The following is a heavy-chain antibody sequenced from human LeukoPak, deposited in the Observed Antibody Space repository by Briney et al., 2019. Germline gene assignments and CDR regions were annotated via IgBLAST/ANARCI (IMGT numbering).Heavy chain of an antibody. J-gene: IGHJ6*03. D-gene: IGHD2-2*01. CDR2: IDDSGST. CDR3: ARVPHCTSTSCYVGGYHMDV. CDR1: GYSISSGYY. Sequence: SETLSLTCTVSGYSISSGYYWGWIRQPPGKGLGWIGSIDDSGSTNDKPSLKSRVTVSVDTSKNQFSLKLSSVTAADTAVYYCARVPHCTSTSCYVGGYHMDVWGKGTTVTVSS. V-gene: IGHV4-38-2*02.